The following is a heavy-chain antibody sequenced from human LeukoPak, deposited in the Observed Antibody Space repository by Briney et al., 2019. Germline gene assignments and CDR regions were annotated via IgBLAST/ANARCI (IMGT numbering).Heavy chain of an antibody. V-gene: IGHV3-74*01. D-gene: IGHD4-11*01. Sequence: PGGSLRLSCAASEFTFRGYWMGWVRQAPGKGLVWVSRSSDGSGTAYADSAKGRFTITRDNAKNTLYLQMNSLRAEDTAVYYCARISNYAFDYWGQGTLVTVSS. CDR3: ARISNYAFDY. CDR2: SSDGSGT. CDR1: EFTFRGYW. J-gene: IGHJ4*02.